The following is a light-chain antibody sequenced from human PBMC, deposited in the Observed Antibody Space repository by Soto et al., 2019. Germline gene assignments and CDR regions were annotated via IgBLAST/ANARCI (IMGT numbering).Light chain of an antibody. J-gene: IGKJ3*01. CDR3: QQYDNLPIT. V-gene: IGKV1-33*01. Sequence: DTQITQSPSSLAASVGDRGTITCQASQDISNYLNWYQQKPGKAPKLLIYDASNLETGVPSRFSGSGSGTDFTFTISSLQPEDIATYYCQQYDNLPITFGQGTKVDIK. CDR1: QDISNY. CDR2: DAS.